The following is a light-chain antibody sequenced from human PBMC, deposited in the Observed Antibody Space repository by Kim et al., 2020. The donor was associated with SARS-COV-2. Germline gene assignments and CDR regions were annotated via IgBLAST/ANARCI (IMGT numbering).Light chain of an antibody. CDR1: KLGDKY. V-gene: IGLV3-1*01. J-gene: IGLJ3*02. CDR3: QAWDSSTAV. Sequence: SESPGQTASITCSGDKLGDKYACWYQQKPGQSPVLVIYQDSKRPSGIHERFSGSNSGNTATLTISGTQAMDEADYCCQAWDSSTAVFGGGTQLTVL. CDR2: QDS.